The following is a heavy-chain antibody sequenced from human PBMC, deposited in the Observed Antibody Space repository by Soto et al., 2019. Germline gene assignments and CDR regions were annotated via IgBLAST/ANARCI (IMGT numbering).Heavy chain of an antibody. CDR1: GFTFTRYS. Sequence: PGGSLRLCCAASGFTFTRYSMNWVRQAPGKGLEWVSSISSTTNYIYYADSMKGRFTVSRDNAKNSVYLEMNSLSAEDTAVYYCARESEDLTSNFDYWGQGTLVTAPQ. CDR3: ARESEDLTSNFDY. J-gene: IGHJ4*02. CDR2: ISSTTNYI. V-gene: IGHV3-21*01.